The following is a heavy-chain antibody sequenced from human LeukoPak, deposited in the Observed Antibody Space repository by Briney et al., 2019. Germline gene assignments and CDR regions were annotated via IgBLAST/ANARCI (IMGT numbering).Heavy chain of an antibody. CDR3: ARSPGGPSGWFHYYYYYYMDV. CDR1: GYSIRSGYY. J-gene: IGHJ6*03. Sequence: PSETLSLTCTVSGYSIRSGYYWGWIRQPPGKGLEWIGSIYHSGGTYYNPSLKSRVTISVDTSKNQFSLKLSSVTAADTAVYYCARSPGGPSGWFHYYYYYYMDVWGKGTTVTISS. CDR2: IYHSGGT. D-gene: IGHD6-19*01. V-gene: IGHV4-38-2*02.